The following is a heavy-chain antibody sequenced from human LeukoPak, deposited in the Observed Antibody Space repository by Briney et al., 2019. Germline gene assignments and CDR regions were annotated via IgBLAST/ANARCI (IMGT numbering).Heavy chain of an antibody. CDR3: VSQSFSGSDNYYFHY. Sequence: GGSLRLSCVTSGFIFSTYAISWVRQAPGKGLEWVSIISGSGERAYYADSVKGRFTVSRDNSKNTLYLQMKSLRAEDTAVYYCVSQSFSGSDNYYFHYWGQGTLVAVSS. V-gene: IGHV3-23*01. CDR1: GFIFSTYA. J-gene: IGHJ4*02. CDR2: ISGSGERA. D-gene: IGHD1-26*01.